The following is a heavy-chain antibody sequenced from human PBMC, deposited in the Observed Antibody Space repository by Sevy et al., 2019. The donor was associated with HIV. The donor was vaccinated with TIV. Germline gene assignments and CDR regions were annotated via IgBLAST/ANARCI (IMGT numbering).Heavy chain of an antibody. Sequence: GGSLRLSCAASGITLNNYAMNWVRQAPGKGLDWVSTIFGSGGTTYYADSVKGRFTISRDNSKNTLYLQMNSLRTEDTALYYCAGGRFDSSGSFDAFDMWGQGTMVTVSS. J-gene: IGHJ3*02. CDR2: IFGSGGTT. CDR3: AGGRFDSSGSFDAFDM. CDR1: GITLNNYA. V-gene: IGHV3-23*01. D-gene: IGHD3-22*01.